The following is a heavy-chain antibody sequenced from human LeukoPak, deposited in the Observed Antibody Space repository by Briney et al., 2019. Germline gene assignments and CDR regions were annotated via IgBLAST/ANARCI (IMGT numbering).Heavy chain of an antibody. CDR3: ALDPFSFTIGDRATGSDAFDI. CDR2: VKQDGSEK. Sequence: GGSLRLSCAASGFTFSTYWMNWVRQAPGKGLEWVANVKQDGSEKNYVDSVKGRFTISRDNAKNSLYLQMNSLRAEDTAVYYCALDPFSFTIGDRATGSDAFDIWGQGTMVTVSS. D-gene: IGHD1-26*01. J-gene: IGHJ3*02. V-gene: IGHV3-7*01. CDR1: GFTFSTYW.